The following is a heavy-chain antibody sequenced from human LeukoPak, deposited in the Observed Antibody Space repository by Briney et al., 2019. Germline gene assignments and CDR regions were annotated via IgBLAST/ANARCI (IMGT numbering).Heavy chain of an antibody. Sequence: SQTLSLTCAISGDSVSSNSAAWNWLRQSPSRGLEWLGRTYYRSKLYNDYAVSVKSRITINPDTSKNQFSLKLSSVTAADTAVYYCARFLSYSSGWLPPDYWGQGTLVTVSS. J-gene: IGHJ4*02. CDR2: TYYRSKLYN. CDR1: GDSVSSNSAA. CDR3: ARFLSYSSGWLPPDY. V-gene: IGHV6-1*01. D-gene: IGHD6-19*01.